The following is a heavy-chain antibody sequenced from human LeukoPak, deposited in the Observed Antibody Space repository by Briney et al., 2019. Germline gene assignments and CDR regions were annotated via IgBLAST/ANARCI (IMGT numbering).Heavy chain of an antibody. CDR2: IYHSGST. V-gene: IGHV4-38-2*02. Sequence: SETLSLTCTVSGYSISSGYYWGWIRQPPGKGLEWIGSIYHSGSTYYNPSLKSRVTISVDTSKNQFSLKLSSVTAADTAVYYCASRALFWSGYFTWGQGTLVTVSS. CDR1: GYSISSGYY. CDR3: ASRALFWSGYFT. D-gene: IGHD3-3*01. J-gene: IGHJ5*02.